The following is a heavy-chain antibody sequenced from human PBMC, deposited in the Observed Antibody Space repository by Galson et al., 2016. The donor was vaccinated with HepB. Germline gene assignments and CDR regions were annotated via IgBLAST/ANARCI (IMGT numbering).Heavy chain of an antibody. CDR2: IRSKAYGGTT. D-gene: IGHD3-22*01. J-gene: IGHJ4*02. CDR3: TRAFYYDSTGYYRPFDY. V-gene: IGHV3-49*03. CDR1: GFTFGDYA. Sequence: SLRLSCAASGFTFGDYAMSWFRQAPGKGLEWVGFIRSKAYGGTTEYAASVKGRFTISRDDSKSIAYLRMNSLKTEDAAVYYCTRAFYYDSTGYYRPFDYWGQGTLVTVSS.